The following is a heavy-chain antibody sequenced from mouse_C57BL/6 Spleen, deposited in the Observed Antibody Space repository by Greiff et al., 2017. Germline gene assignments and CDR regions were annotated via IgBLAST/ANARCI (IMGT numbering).Heavy chain of an antibody. D-gene: IGHD1-1*01. CDR3: ARLGNYYGNY. Sequence: VQLQQSGPELVKPGASVKISCKASGYAFSSSWMNWVKQRPGKGLEWIGRIYPGDGDTNYNGKFNGKATLTADKSSSTAYMQLSSLTSEDSAVYFCARLGNYYGNYWGQGTTLTVSS. V-gene: IGHV1-82*01. CDR1: GYAFSSSW. J-gene: IGHJ2*01. CDR2: IYPGDGDT.